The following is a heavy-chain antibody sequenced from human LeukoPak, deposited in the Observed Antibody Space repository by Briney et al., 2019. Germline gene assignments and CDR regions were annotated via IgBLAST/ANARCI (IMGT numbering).Heavy chain of an antibody. J-gene: IGHJ1*01. CDR3: AITSSWYLEYFQH. D-gene: IGHD6-13*01. CDR1: GFTFSSYW. Sequence: GGSLRLSCAASGFTFSSYWMSWVRQAPGKGLEWVANIKQDGSEKYYVDSVKGRFTISRDNAKNSLYLQMNSLRAEDTAVYYCAITSSWYLEYFQHWGQGTLVTVSS. V-gene: IGHV3-7*01. CDR2: IKQDGSEK.